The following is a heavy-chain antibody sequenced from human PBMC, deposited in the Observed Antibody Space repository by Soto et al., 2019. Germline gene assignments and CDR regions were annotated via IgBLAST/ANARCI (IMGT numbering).Heavy chain of an antibody. V-gene: IGHV4-30-4*01. Sequence: QVQLQESGPGLVKPSQTLSLTCTVSGGSISSGDYYWSWIRQPPGKGLEWIGYIYYSGSTYYNPSLKSRVTISVDTSKNQCSLKLSTVTAADTAVYYCARGQLDSGDPWDYYYGMDVWGQGTTVTASS. D-gene: IGHD4-17*01. CDR3: ARGQLDSGDPWDYYYGMDV. CDR2: IYYSGST. J-gene: IGHJ6*02. CDR1: GGSISSGDYY.